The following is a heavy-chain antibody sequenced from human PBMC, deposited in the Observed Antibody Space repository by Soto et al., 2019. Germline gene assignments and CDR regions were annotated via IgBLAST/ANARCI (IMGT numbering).Heavy chain of an antibody. D-gene: IGHD6-6*01. Sequence: QVQLVESGGGVVQPGRSLRLSCAASGFTFSNYGMHWVRQAPGKGLEWVAAIWYDGSHIDYADSVKGRFTISRDNSKNTLYLQMNSLRAEDTAVYYCARDRPNCYSGMTVWAQGTTVTVSS. CDR3: ARDRPNCYSGMTV. V-gene: IGHV3-33*01. J-gene: IGHJ6*02. CDR1: GFTFSNYG. CDR2: IWYDGSHI.